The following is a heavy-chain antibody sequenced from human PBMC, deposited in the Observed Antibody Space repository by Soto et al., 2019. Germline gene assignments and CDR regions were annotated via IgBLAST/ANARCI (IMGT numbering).Heavy chain of an antibody. CDR1: GYTFTSYA. CDR3: ARDKDIAWAPSGY. CDR2: ISPYNGET. V-gene: IGHV1-18*01. D-gene: IGHD2-15*01. Sequence: AASVKVSCKASGYTFTSYAMHWVRQAPGQRLEWMGWISPYNGETNYAQKLQGRVTMTTDTSTSTAYMELRSLRSDDTAVYFCARDKDIAWAPSGYWGQGTLVTVSS. J-gene: IGHJ4*02.